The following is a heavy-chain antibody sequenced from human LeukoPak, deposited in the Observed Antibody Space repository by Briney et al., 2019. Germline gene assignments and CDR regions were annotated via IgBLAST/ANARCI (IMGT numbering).Heavy chain of an antibody. CDR1: GFTLSSYA. CDR3: AKDRDYDILTGYYTTQEY. CDR2: ISGSGGST. Sequence: GGSLTLSCAASGFTLSSYAMSWVRQAPGKGLEWVSAISGSGGSTYYADSVKGRFTISRDNSKNTLYLQMNSLRAEDTAVYYCAKDRDYDILTGYYTTQEYWGQGTLVTVSS. J-gene: IGHJ4*02. V-gene: IGHV3-23*01. D-gene: IGHD3-9*01.